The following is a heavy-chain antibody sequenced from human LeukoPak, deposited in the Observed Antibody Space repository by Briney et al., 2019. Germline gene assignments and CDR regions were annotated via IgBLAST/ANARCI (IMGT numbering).Heavy chain of an antibody. CDR1: GYTFTGYY. J-gene: IGHJ5*02. Sequence: ASVKVSCRASGYTFTGYYMHWVRQAPGQGLEWMGWINPNSGGTDYAQKFQDRVTMTRDTSITTAYMELSRLRSDDTAVYFCARDSELLWFGEFNFRFDPWGQGTLVTVSS. CDR3: ARDSELLWFGEFNFRFDP. D-gene: IGHD3-10*01. V-gene: IGHV1-2*02. CDR2: INPNSGGT.